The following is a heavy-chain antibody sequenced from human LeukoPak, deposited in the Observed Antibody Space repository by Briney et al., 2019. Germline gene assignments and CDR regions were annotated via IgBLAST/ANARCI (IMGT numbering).Heavy chain of an antibody. J-gene: IGHJ4*02. D-gene: IGHD6-13*01. V-gene: IGHV4-39*07. Sequence: PSETLSLTCTVSGGSISSSSYYWGWIRQPPGKGLEWIGSIYYSGSTYYNPSLKSRVTISVDTSKNQFSLKLSSVTAADTAVYYCARDVTAAFDYWGQGTLVTVSS. CDR3: ARDVTAAFDY. CDR1: GGSISSSSYY. CDR2: IYYSGST.